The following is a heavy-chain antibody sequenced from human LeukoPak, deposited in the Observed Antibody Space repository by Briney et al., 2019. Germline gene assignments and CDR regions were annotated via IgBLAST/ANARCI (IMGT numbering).Heavy chain of an antibody. D-gene: IGHD6-19*01. Sequence: SVKVSCKASGGTFSSYAISWVRQAPGQGLEWMGGIIPIFGTANYAQKFQGRVTITADKSTSTAYMELSSLRSEDTAVYYCTRAPLYSSGWTNYFDYWGQGTLVTVSS. V-gene: IGHV1-69*06. J-gene: IGHJ4*02. CDR3: TRAPLYSSGWTNYFDY. CDR1: GGTFSSYA. CDR2: IIPIFGTA.